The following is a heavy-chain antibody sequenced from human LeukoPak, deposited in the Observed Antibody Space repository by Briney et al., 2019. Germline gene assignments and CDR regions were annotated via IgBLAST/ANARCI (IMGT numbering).Heavy chain of an antibody. CDR2: INPNSGGT. D-gene: IGHD1-26*01. CDR3: ARGFRWKVGATSGQRFDY. J-gene: IGHJ4*02. Sequence: GASVNVSCKASGYTFTSYYMHWVRQAPGQGLEWMGWINPNSGGTNYAQKFQGRVTMTRDTSISTAYMELSRLRSDDTAVYYCARGFRWKVGATSGQRFDYWGQGTLVTVSS. CDR1: GYTFTSYY. V-gene: IGHV1-2*02.